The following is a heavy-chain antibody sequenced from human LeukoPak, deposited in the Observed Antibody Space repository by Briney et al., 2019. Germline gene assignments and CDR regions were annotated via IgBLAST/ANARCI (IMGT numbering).Heavy chain of an antibody. Sequence: GASVKVSCKASGYTFTSYDINWVRQAPGQGLEWMGWIHPNSGGTHYAQKFQGRVTMTRDTSISTAYMDLSSLRSDDTAVYYCARGGSGTDLWFREVWFDPWGQGTLVTVSS. CDR1: GYTFTSYD. CDR3: ARGGSGTDLWFREVWFDP. V-gene: IGHV1-2*02. J-gene: IGHJ5*02. D-gene: IGHD3-10*01. CDR2: IHPNSGGT.